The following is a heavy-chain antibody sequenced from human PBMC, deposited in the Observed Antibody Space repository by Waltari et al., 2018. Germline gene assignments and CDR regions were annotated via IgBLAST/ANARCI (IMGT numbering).Heavy chain of an antibody. J-gene: IGHJ6*02. Sequence: EVQLVESGGGLVKPGGSPRLSCAASGFTFSSYSMNWVRQAPGKGLEWFSSISSSSSYIYYADSGKGRFTISRDNAKNSLYLQMNSLRAEDTAVYYCARDFKDDFWEQSGYYYGMDVWGQGTTVTVSS. V-gene: IGHV3-21*01. D-gene: IGHD3-3*01. CDR3: ARDFKDDFWEQSGYYYGMDV. CDR1: GFTFSSYS. CDR2: ISSSSSYI.